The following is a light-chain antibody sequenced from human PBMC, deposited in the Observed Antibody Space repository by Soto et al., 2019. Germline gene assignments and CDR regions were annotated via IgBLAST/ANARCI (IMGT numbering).Light chain of an antibody. Sequence: ENVLTQSPGTLSLSPGEGATLSCRASQSVSSNFLAWYQQKPGQAPRLLIYGASSRVTGIPDRFSGSGSGTDFTLTISRLEPEDFAVYYCQQYGTSLMTFGQGTRLEIK. CDR3: QQYGTSLMT. CDR2: GAS. V-gene: IGKV3-20*01. J-gene: IGKJ5*01. CDR1: QSVSSNF.